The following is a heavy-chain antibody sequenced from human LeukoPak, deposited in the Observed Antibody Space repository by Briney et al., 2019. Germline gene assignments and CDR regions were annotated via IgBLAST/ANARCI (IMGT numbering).Heavy chain of an antibody. CDR3: ATKPSSVDQYFAY. CDR1: GFPFSSYA. V-gene: IGHV3-23*01. CDR2: ISPTTGTT. D-gene: IGHD3/OR15-3a*01. J-gene: IGHJ4*02. Sequence: QSGGSLRLSCAASGFPFSSYAMSWIRQAPGKGLEWLSAISPTTGTTFYADSVKGRFTISRDNSRGTLYLQMNGLRAEDTAKYYCATKPSSVDQYFAYWGQGALVTVSS.